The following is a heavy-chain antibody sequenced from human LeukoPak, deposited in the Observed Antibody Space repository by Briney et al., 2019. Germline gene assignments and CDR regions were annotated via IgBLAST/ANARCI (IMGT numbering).Heavy chain of an antibody. Sequence: GRSLRLSCAASGFTFSSYGMHWVRQAPGKGLEWVAVISYDGSNKYYAGSVKGRFTISRDNSKNTLYLQMNSLRAEDTAVYYCAKDVGIAVAGSGGIDYWGQGTLVTVSS. CDR3: AKDVGIAVAGSGGIDY. CDR2: ISYDGSNK. V-gene: IGHV3-30*18. D-gene: IGHD6-19*01. CDR1: GFTFSSYG. J-gene: IGHJ4*02.